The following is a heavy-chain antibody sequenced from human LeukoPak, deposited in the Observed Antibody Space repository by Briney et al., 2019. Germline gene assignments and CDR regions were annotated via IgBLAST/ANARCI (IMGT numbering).Heavy chain of an antibody. CDR2: MNPDSGAT. CDR3: ARGLLRELLGLDY. V-gene: IGHV1-2*02. J-gene: IGHJ4*02. CDR1: GYTFTGHY. D-gene: IGHD3-16*01. Sequence: ASVKVSCKTSGYTFTGHYMHWVRQAPGQGPEWMGWMNPDSGATNYAQNFQGRVTMTRDTSFTTAYMELSRLTSEDTAVYYCARGLLRELLGLDYWGRGTLVTVSS.